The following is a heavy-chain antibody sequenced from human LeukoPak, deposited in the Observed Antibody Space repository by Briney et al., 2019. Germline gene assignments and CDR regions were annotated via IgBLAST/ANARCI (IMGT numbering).Heavy chain of an antibody. V-gene: IGHV4-59*01. CDR3: ARAYCGGDCYLGIAQQTYYYYGMDV. D-gene: IGHD2-21*02. Sequence: PSETLSLTCTVSGGSISSYYWSWIRQPPGKGLEWIGYIYYSGSTNYNPSLKSRVTISVDTSKNQFSLKLSSVTAADTAVYYCARAYCGGDCYLGIAQQTYYYYGMDVWGQGTTVTVSS. CDR2: IYYSGST. J-gene: IGHJ6*02. CDR1: GGSISSYY.